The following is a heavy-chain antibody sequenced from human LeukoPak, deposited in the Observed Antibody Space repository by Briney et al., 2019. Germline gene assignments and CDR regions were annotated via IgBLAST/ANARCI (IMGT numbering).Heavy chain of an antibody. Sequence: GRSLRLSCAASGLTFSSYGMHSVRQAPGKWLEWVAVISSDGDTDYYADSVQGRFTVSRDSSKNTLYLQMNSLRPEDTAIYYCTKEGAAGGNMQFCFDYWGQGALVTVSS. V-gene: IGHV3-30*18. J-gene: IGHJ4*02. CDR2: ISSDGDTD. CDR1: GLTFSSYG. CDR3: TKEGAAGGNMQFCFDY. D-gene: IGHD4-23*01.